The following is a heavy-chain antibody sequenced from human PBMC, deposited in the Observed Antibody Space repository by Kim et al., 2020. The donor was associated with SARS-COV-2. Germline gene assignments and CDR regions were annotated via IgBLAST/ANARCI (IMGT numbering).Heavy chain of an antibody. CDR3: ARFTRYSAAWYLDY. CDR1: GGSINTYY. Sequence: SETLSLTCTVSGGSINTYYWSWIRQPPGKGLEWIAYIYYIGSTNYNPYLKSRATISVDTSKNQFSLRLTSVTATDTAIYYCARFTRYSAAWYLDYWGHGTLVTVSS. V-gene: IGHV4-59*13. J-gene: IGHJ4*01. D-gene: IGHD5-12*01. CDR2: IYYIGST.